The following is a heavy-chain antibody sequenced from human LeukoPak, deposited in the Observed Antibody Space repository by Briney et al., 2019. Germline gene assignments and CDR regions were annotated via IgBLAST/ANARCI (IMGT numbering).Heavy chain of an antibody. Sequence: GGSLRLSCAASGFSFSTQRMHWVRQAPGKGLVWVSYINIDERITGYADSVKGRFTISRDNAKNTLYLQMNSLRAEDTAIYYCAKEGDILTGYPSTFLDYWGQGTLVTVSS. CDR1: GFSFSTQR. CDR2: INIDERIT. CDR3: AKEGDILTGYPSTFLDY. D-gene: IGHD3-9*01. J-gene: IGHJ4*02. V-gene: IGHV3-74*01.